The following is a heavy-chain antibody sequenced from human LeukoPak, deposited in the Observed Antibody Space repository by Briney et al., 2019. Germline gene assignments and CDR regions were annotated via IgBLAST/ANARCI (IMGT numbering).Heavy chain of an antibody. V-gene: IGHV3-30*04. CDR2: ISYDGSNK. CDR1: GFTFSSYA. CDR3: ARADESYHTGVYFDY. Sequence: GGSLRLSCAASGFTFSSYAMHWVRQAPGKGLEWVAVISYDGSNKYYADSVKGRFTISRDNSKNTLYLQMNSLRAEDTAVYYCARADESYHTGVYFDYWGQGTLVTVSS. J-gene: IGHJ4*02. D-gene: IGHD1-26*01.